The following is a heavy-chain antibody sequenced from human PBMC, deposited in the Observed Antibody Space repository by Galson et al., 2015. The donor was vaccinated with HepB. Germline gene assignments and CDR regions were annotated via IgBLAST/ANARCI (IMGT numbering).Heavy chain of an antibody. CDR1: GFTFRTYD. D-gene: IGHD2-21*01. J-gene: IGHJ6*03. CDR3: AKGAYYYHMDV. Sequence: FLRLSCAASGFTFRTYDMSWVRQAPGKGLEWVSAISGSGGSTNNADSAKGRFTISRDNSKNTLYLQMNSLRAEDTAVYYCAKGAYYYHMDVWGKGTTVTV. CDR2: ISGSGGST. V-gene: IGHV3-23*01.